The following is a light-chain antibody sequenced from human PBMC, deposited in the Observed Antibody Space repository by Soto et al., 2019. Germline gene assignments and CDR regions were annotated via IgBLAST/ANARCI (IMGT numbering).Light chain of an antibody. V-gene: IGLV2-14*01. Sequence: QSALTQPASVSGSPGQSITISCTGTSSDVGGYNYVSWYQHHPGKAPKLMIYEVSNRPSGVSNRFSGSKSGNKASLTISGLQAEDEADYYCSSYTSSSTSYVFGTGTKVTVL. CDR1: SSDVGGYNY. CDR2: EVS. CDR3: SSYTSSSTSYV. J-gene: IGLJ1*01.